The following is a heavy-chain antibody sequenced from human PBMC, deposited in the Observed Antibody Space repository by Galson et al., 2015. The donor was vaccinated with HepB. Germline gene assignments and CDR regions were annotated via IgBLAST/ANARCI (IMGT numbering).Heavy chain of an antibody. Sequence: SLRLSCAVSGFNFDSYTMHWVRQAPGQGLEWVTIILDDGRNKFYAASVKGRFTVSRDNSKRTLFLQMDSLRPEDTAVYYCARDTYSEQWLLDYWGQGALVTVSS. J-gene: IGHJ4*02. V-gene: IGHV3-30*04. CDR1: GFNFDSYT. CDR2: ILDDGRNK. D-gene: IGHD6-19*01. CDR3: ARDTYSEQWLLDY.